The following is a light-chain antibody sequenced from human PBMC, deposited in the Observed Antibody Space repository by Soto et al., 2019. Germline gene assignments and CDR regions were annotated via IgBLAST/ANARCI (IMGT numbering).Light chain of an antibody. J-gene: IGLJ2*01. CDR2: DNN. Sequence: QSVLTQPHSVSGAPGQRVTISCTGSSSNIGALNDVNWYQQLPGTAPKLLTYDNNNRPPGVPDRFSGSNSGTSASLAITGLQAEDEADYYCQSYDNSQSGHVVFGGGTKVTVL. V-gene: IGLV1-40*01. CDR3: QSYDNSQSGHVV. CDR1: SSNIGALND.